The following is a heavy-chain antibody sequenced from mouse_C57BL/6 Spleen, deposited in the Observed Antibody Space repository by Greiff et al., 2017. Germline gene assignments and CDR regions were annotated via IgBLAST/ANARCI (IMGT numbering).Heavy chain of an antibody. V-gene: IGHV5-17*01. Sequence: EVKLMESGGGLVKPGGSLKLSCAASGFTFSDYGMHWVRQAPEKGLEWVAYISSGSSTIYYADTVKGRFTISRDNAKNTLFLQMTSLRSEDTAMYYCARPYYDYDEGYYFDYWGQGTTLTVSS. CDR2: ISSGSSTI. D-gene: IGHD2-4*01. CDR3: ARPYYDYDEGYYFDY. CDR1: GFTFSDYG. J-gene: IGHJ2*01.